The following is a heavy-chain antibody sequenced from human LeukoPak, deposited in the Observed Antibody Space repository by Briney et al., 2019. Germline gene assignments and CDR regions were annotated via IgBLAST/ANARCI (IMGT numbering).Heavy chain of an antibody. CDR2: INAGNGNT. V-gene: IGHV1-3*01. J-gene: IGHJ5*02. Sequence: ASVKVSCKASGYTFISYAIHWVRQAPGQRLEWMGWINAGNGNTKYSQKFQGRVTITRDTSASTAYMELSSLRSEDTAVYYCARGEYGSGSLRDNWFDPWGQGTLVTVSS. CDR1: GYTFISYA. CDR3: ARGEYGSGSLRDNWFDP. D-gene: IGHD3-10*01.